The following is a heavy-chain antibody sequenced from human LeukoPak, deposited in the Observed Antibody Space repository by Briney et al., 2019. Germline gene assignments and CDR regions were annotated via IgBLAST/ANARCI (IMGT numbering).Heavy chain of an antibody. CDR1: GGSISSSSYY. V-gene: IGHV4-39*01. J-gene: IGHJ6*03. D-gene: IGHD3-22*01. CDR3: ASRDNYYYDSSGSDYYYMDV. CDR2: IYYSGST. Sequence: SETLSLTCTVSGGSISSSSYYWGWIRQPPGKGLEWIGSIYYSGSTYYNPSLKSRVTISVDTSKNQFSLKLSSVTAADTAVYYCASRDNYYYDSSGSDYYYMDVWGKGTTVTVSS.